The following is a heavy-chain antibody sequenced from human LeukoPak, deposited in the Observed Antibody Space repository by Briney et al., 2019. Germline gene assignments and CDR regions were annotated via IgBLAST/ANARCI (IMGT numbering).Heavy chain of an antibody. J-gene: IGHJ4*02. Sequence: SVKVSCKASGGTFISYAISWVRQAPGQGLEWMGRIIPIFGTANYAQKFQGRVTITTDESTSTAYMELSSLRSEDTAAYYCARSKIGGVIVLYYFDYWGQGTLVTVSS. V-gene: IGHV1-69*05. CDR3: ARSKIGGVIVLYYFDY. CDR2: IIPIFGTA. D-gene: IGHD3-16*02. CDR1: GGTFISYA.